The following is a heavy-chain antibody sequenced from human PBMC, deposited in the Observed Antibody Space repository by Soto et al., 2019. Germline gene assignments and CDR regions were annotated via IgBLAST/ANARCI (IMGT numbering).Heavy chain of an antibody. CDR2: IIPIFGTA. J-gene: IGHJ6*02. Sequence: GASVKVSCKASGGTFSSYAISWVRQAPGQGLEWMGGIIPIFGTANYAQKFQGRVTITADESTSTAYMELSSLRSEDTAVYYCARQGYQLLSASPLPHYYYYYGMDVWGQGTTVTVSS. CDR3: ARQGYQLLSASPLPHYYYYYGMDV. V-gene: IGHV1-69*13. CDR1: GGTFSSYA. D-gene: IGHD2-2*01.